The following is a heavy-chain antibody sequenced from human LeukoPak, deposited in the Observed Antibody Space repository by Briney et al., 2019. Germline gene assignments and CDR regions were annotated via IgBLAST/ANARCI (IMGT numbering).Heavy chain of an antibody. Sequence: PGGSLRLSCAASGFTFSSYAMSWVRQAPGKGLEWVSAISGSGGSTYYADSVKGRFTISRDSSKNTLYLQMNSLRAEDTAVYYCAKDYYDILGMDVWGQGTTVTVSS. V-gene: IGHV3-23*01. CDR3: AKDYYDILGMDV. D-gene: IGHD3-9*01. CDR1: GFTFSSYA. J-gene: IGHJ6*02. CDR2: ISGSGGST.